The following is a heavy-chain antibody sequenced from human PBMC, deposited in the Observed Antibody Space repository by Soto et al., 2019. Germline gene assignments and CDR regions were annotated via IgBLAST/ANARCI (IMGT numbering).Heavy chain of an antibody. V-gene: IGHV3-74*01. D-gene: IGHD2-15*01. CDR3: ARTFVDGMAGFGP. CDR2: ISSGGTYT. Sequence: CGPLRLSFGASGFTLSTYWRNWVLQVPLKGLVWVSRISSGGTYTNYADSVKGRFTISRDSARNTLFLQMNYLTGEHTALYYCARTFVDGMAGFGPWGQGTLVTVSS. J-gene: IGHJ5*02. CDR1: GFTLSTYW.